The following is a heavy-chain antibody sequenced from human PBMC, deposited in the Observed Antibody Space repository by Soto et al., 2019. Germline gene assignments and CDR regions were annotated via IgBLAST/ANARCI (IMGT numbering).Heavy chain of an antibody. CDR3: AREGDAYDSSGYTVHFDY. Sequence: SETLSLTCTVSGGSISSYYWSWIRQPPGKGLEWIGYIYYSGSTNYNPSLKSRVTISVDTSKNQFSLKLSSVTAADTAVYYCAREGDAYDSSGYTVHFDYWGQGTLVTVTS. V-gene: IGHV4-59*01. CDR1: GGSISSYY. D-gene: IGHD3-22*01. CDR2: IYYSGST. J-gene: IGHJ4*02.